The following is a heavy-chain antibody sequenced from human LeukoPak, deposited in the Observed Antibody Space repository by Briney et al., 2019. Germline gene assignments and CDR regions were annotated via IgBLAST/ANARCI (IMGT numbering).Heavy chain of an antibody. CDR1: GYTFTGYY. J-gene: IGHJ6*03. Sequence: ASVKVSCKASGYTFTGYYMHWVRQAPGQGLEWMGWINPNSGNTGYAQKFQGRVTMTRNTSISTAYMELSSLRSEDTAVYYCARSGRDGYNYFRLNYYYYYMDVWGKGTTVTISS. V-gene: IGHV1-8*02. CDR3: ARSGRDGYNYFRLNYYYYYMDV. D-gene: IGHD5-24*01. CDR2: INPNSGNT.